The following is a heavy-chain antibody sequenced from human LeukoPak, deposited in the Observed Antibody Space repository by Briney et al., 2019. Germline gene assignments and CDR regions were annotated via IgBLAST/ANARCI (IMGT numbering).Heavy chain of an antibody. D-gene: IGHD2-2*01. J-gene: IGHJ6*03. Sequence: GESLKISCKGSGYSFTSYWIGWVRQMPGKGLEWIGIIYPGDSDTRYSPSFQGQVTISADKSISTAYLQWSSLRASDTAMYYCARQLTGCSSTSCSNYYYYMDAWGKGTTVTVSS. CDR2: IYPGDSDT. CDR3: ARQLTGCSSTSCSNYYYYMDA. CDR1: GYSFTSYW. V-gene: IGHV5-51*01.